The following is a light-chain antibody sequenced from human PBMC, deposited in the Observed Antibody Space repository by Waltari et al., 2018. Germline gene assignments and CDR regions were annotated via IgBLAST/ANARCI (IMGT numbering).Light chain of an antibody. CDR1: QSVGKY. CDR3: QHHVRLPAT. V-gene: IGKV3-20*01. Sequence: SVLTQSPGTLSLSPGERATLSCRASQSVGKYLAWYQQKPGQAPRPLNYGASSRAAGIPDRFSGSGSGADFSLTISRLEPEDFAVYYCQHHVRLPATFGQGTKVE. J-gene: IGKJ1*01. CDR2: GAS.